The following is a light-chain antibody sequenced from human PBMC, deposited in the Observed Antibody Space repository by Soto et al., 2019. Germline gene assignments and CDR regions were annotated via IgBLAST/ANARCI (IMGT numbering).Light chain of an antibody. Sequence: QSALTQPASVSGSPGQSITISCTGTSSDVGCYNYVSWYQQHPGKAPKLMIYGVSDRPSGISTRFSGSKSGDTASLTISGLQAEDEADYHCSSYTSSSTLDYVFGTGTKLTVL. V-gene: IGLV2-14*01. J-gene: IGLJ1*01. CDR1: SSDVGCYNY. CDR3: SSYTSSSTLDYV. CDR2: GVS.